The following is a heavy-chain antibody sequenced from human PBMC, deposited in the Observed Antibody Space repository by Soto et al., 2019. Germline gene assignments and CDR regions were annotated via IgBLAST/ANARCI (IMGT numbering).Heavy chain of an antibody. Sequence: GGSLRLSCAASGFTFSSYNMNWVRQAPGKGLEWVSSISSSSSYIYYADSVKGRFTISRDNAKSSLYLQMSSLRAEDTAVYYCARVHYYDSSAYYLWGQGTLVTVSS. D-gene: IGHD3-22*01. CDR3: ARVHYYDSSAYYL. J-gene: IGHJ4*02. CDR2: ISSSSSYI. CDR1: GFTFSSYN. V-gene: IGHV3-21*01.